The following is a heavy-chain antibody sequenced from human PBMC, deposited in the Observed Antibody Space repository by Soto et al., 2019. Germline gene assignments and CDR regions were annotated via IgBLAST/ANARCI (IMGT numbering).Heavy chain of an antibody. CDR2: IIPIFDAT. J-gene: IGHJ4*02. Sequence: QVQMVQSGAEVKKSGSSARVSCKVSGGTFSRHSISWVRQAPGQGLEWMGGIIPIFDATQYAQKFQGRLTITADESTTTFHMDLSGLRPEDPAIYYCARDLTSVRGSWGQGTLVTVS. D-gene: IGHD3-10*01. V-gene: IGHV1-69*01. CDR3: ARDLTSVRGS. CDR1: GGTFSRHS.